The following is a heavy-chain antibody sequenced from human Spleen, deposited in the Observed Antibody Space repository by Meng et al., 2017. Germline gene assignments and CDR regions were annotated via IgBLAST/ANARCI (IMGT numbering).Heavy chain of an antibody. CDR3: ARQAYGDNYFDY. Sequence: ASVKVSCKPSGYNFPDYWLHWVRQAPGQGLEWMGWINPSGGGTNYPQKFQDRVTMTRDTSISTAYMELSTVRSDDTAVYYCARQAYGDNYFDYWGQGKLVNGAS. CDR2: INPSGGGT. D-gene: IGHD4-17*01. CDR1: GYNFPDYW. V-gene: IGHV1-2*02. J-gene: IGHJ4*02.